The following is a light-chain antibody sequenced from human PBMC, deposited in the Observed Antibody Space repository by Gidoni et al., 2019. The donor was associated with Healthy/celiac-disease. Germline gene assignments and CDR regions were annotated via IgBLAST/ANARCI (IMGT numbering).Light chain of an antibody. Sequence: DIVMTQSPLSLPVTPGEPASISCRSSQSLLHSNGYNYLDWYLQKPGQSPQLLIYLGSNRASGVPDRVSGSGSGTDFTLKIRRVEAEDVGVYYFMQALQTPFTFGPGTKVDIK. V-gene: IGKV2-28*01. CDR1: QSLLHSNGYNY. CDR3: MQALQTPFT. CDR2: LGS. J-gene: IGKJ3*01.